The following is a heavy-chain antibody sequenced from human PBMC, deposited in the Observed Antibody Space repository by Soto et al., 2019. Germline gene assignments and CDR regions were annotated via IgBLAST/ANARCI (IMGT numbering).Heavy chain of an antibody. CDR1: GGSFSGYY. V-gene: IGHV4-34*01. CDR2: INHSGST. Sequence: SETLSLTCAVYGGSFSGYYWSWIRQPPGKGLEWIGEINHSGSTNYNPSLKSRVTISVDTSKNQFSLKLSSVTAADTAVYYCARTAGDFWSGYYKKFDYWGQGTLVTVSS. J-gene: IGHJ4*02. D-gene: IGHD3-3*01. CDR3: ARTAGDFWSGYYKKFDY.